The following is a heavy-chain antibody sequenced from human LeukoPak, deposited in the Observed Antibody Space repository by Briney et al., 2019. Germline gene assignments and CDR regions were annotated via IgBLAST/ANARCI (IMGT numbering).Heavy chain of an antibody. CDR3: VRDGFCSSASCYDKGGFDF. CDR1: GYTFPNYG. D-gene: IGHD2-2*01. J-gene: IGHJ4*02. CDR2: ISAFNGNR. V-gene: IGHV1-18*01. Sequence: ASVKVSCRASGYTFPNYGFSWVRQAPGQGLEWMGWISAFNGNRNYAQKFQGRVTLTTDTSTSAAYMELRSLRSDDTAVYYCVRDGFCSSASCYDKGGFDFWGQGTLVTVSS.